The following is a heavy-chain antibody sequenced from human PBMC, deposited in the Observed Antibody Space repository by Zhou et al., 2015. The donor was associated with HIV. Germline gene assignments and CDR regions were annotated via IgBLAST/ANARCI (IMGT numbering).Heavy chain of an antibody. CDR1: GGTFSSYA. Sequence: QVQLVQSGAEVKKPGSSVKVSCKASGGTFSSYAISWVRQAPGQGLEWMGGIIPIFGTANYAQKFQGRVTITADESTSTAYMELSSLRSEDTAVYYCARAGCSGGSCYSGSWFDPWGQGTLVTVSS. J-gene: IGHJ5*02. CDR2: IIPIFGTA. CDR3: ARAGCSGGSCYSGSWFDP. D-gene: IGHD2-15*01. V-gene: IGHV1-69*12.